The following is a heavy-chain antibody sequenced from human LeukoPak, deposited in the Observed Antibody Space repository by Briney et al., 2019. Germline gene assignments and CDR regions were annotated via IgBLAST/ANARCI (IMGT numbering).Heavy chain of an antibody. CDR2: MSSDASSE. J-gene: IGHJ4*02. D-gene: IGHD6-13*01. CDR3: ARKKMAAAGKGAFDY. CDR1: GFTFNIYS. Sequence: PGRSLRLSCAASGFTFNIYSMYWVRQAPGKGLEWVASMSSDASSEYYADSVKGRFTISRDNSKNMLYLQINSPRAEDTAVYHCARKKMAAAGKGAFDYWGQGTLVTVSS. V-gene: IGHV3-30*04.